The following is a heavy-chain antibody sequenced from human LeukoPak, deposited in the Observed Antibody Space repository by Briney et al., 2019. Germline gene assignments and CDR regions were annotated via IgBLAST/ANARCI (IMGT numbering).Heavy chain of an antibody. CDR2: IWYDGSNK. CDR1: GFTFSSYG. CDR3: ARGAPNSGSYYGGAYYYYYYMDV. Sequence: GRSLRLSCAASGFTFSSYGMHWVRQAPGKGLEWVAVIWYDGSNKYYADSVKGQFTISRDNSKNTLYLQMNSLRAEDTAVYYCARGAPNSGSYYGGAYYYYYYMDVWGKGTTVTVSS. J-gene: IGHJ6*03. D-gene: IGHD1-26*01. V-gene: IGHV3-33*01.